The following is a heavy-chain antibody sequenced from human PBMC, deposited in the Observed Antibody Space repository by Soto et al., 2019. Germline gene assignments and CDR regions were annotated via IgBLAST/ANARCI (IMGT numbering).Heavy chain of an antibody. J-gene: IGHJ4*02. CDR3: AKSVDTRFGRKYYFDY. V-gene: IGHV4-34*01. D-gene: IGHD5-18*01. Sequence: QVQLQQWGAGLLKPSETLSLTCAVYGGSFSGYYWSWIRQPPGKGLEWIGEINHSGSTNYNPSLKSRVTISVDTSKNQFSLKLSSVTAADTAVYYCAKSVDTRFGRKYYFDYWGQGTLVTVSS. CDR2: INHSGST. CDR1: GGSFSGYY.